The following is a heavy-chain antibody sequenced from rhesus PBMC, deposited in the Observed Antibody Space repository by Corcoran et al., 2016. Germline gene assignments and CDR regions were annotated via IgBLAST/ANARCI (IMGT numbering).Heavy chain of an antibody. CDR3: ARRREELQAFDY. CDR1: GFSISTRGLG. J-gene: IGHJ4*01. Sequence: QVTLKESGPALVKPTQTLTLTCTFSGFSISTRGLGVGWSRQPPGKALQWLAIIYWDADKFYNTSLKSRLTIPKDTSKNQVVLTMTNRDPVDTATYYCARRREELQAFDYWGQGVLVTVSS. CDR2: IYWDADK. V-gene: IGHV2-174*01. D-gene: IGHD1-44*01.